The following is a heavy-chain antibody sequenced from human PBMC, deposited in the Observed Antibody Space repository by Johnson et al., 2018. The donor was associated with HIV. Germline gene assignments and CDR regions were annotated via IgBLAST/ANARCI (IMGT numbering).Heavy chain of an antibody. D-gene: IGHD6-6*01. CDR2: ISYDGSNK. J-gene: IGHJ3*02. CDR1: GFTFSSYA. Sequence: QEQLVESGGGVVQPGRSLRLSCAASGFTFSSYAMHWVRQAPGKGLEWVAVISYDGSNKCYADSVKGRFTISRDSSKNTLYLQMNSLRAEDTAGYYCAKGEQLVISRKGHDAFDIWGQGTMVTVSS. CDR3: AKGEQLVISRKGHDAFDI. V-gene: IGHV3-30*04.